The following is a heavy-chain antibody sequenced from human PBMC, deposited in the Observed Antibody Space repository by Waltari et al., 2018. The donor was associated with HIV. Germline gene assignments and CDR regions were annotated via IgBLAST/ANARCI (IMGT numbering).Heavy chain of an antibody. CDR1: GGSTSSGRYY. J-gene: IGHJ6*02. V-gene: IGHV4-61*02. Sequence: QVQLQESGPGLVKPSQTLSLTCTVPGGSTSSGRYYWSWIRQPAGKGLECIGRIYTSGSTNYNPSLKSRVTISVDTSKNQFSLKLSSVTAADTAVYYCAREGRLSQDYYYGMDVWGQGTTVTVSS. CDR3: AREGRLSQDYYYGMDV. CDR2: IYTSGST. D-gene: IGHD3-16*02.